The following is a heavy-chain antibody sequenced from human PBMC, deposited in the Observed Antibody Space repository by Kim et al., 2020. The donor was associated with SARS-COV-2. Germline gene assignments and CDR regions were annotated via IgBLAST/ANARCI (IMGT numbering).Heavy chain of an antibody. CDR1: GFTFSSYG. D-gene: IGHD2-15*01. V-gene: IGHV3-30*18. Sequence: GGSLRLSCAASGFTFSSYGMHWVRQAPGKGLEWVAVISYDGSNKYYADSVKGRFTISRDNSKNTLYLQMNSLRAEDTAVYYCAKDGRSNIYYYYYMDVWGKGTTVTVSS. J-gene: IGHJ6*03. CDR3: AKDGRSNIYYYYYMDV. CDR2: ISYDGSNK.